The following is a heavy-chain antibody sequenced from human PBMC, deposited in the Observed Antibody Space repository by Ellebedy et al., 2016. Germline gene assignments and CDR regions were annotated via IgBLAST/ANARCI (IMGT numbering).Heavy chain of an antibody. V-gene: IGHV3-21*04. CDR1: GFTFSSYS. CDR2: ISSSSSYI. J-gene: IGHJ2*01. Sequence: GESLKISCAASGFTFSSYSMNWVRQAPGKGLEWVSSISSSSSYIYYADSVKGRFTISRDNAKNSLYLQMNSLRAEDTAIYYCTKARQWMANRRYFDLWGRGTLVTVSS. D-gene: IGHD6-19*01. CDR3: TKARQWMANRRYFDL.